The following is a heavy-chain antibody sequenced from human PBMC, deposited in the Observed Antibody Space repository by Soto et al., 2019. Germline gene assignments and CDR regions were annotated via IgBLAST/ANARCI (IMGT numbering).Heavy chain of an antibody. J-gene: IGHJ6*02. Sequence: QVQLVESGGGVVQPGRSLRLSCAASGFIFSNYGIHWVRQAPGKGLEWVAVISYDGDYKYYADSVKGRFTISRDNSKNTLSPQMNSLRDEDTAVYYCAKDIALVRGFIIDMDVWCQGTTVTVSS. CDR2: ISYDGDYK. V-gene: IGHV3-30*18. D-gene: IGHD3-10*01. CDR1: GFIFSNYG. CDR3: AKDIALVRGFIIDMDV.